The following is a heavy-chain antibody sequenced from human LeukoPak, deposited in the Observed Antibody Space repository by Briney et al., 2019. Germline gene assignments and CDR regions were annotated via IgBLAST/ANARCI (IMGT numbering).Heavy chain of an antibody. Sequence: GGSLRLSCAASGFTFSSYWMHWVRQAPGKGLVWVSRIDTDGGTSYADSVKGRFTISRDNAKNTLYLQVNSLRAEDTAVYYCVRDGPMIRGVPYMDVWGKGTTVTVSS. D-gene: IGHD3-10*01. V-gene: IGHV3-74*01. J-gene: IGHJ6*03. CDR1: GFTFSSYW. CDR2: IDTDGGT. CDR3: VRDGPMIRGVPYMDV.